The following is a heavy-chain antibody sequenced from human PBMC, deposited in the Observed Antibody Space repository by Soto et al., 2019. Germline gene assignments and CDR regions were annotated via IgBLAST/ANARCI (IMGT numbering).Heavy chain of an antibody. D-gene: IGHD3-10*01. J-gene: IGHJ4*02. V-gene: IGHV3-23*01. CDR2: ISGSGGST. CDR3: ANRRGVITTWFFDY. Sequence: GGSLRLSCAASGFTFSSYAMSWVRQAPGKGLEWVSAISGSGGSTYYADPVKGRFTISRDNSKNTLYLQMNSLRAEDTAVYYCANRRGVITTWFFDYWGQGTLVTVSS. CDR1: GFTFSSYA.